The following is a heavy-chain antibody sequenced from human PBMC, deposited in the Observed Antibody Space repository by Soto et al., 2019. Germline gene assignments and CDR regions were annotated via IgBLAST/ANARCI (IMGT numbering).Heavy chain of an antibody. CDR3: AKDIGRPRIPMFNWFDP. J-gene: IGHJ5*02. V-gene: IGHV3-43D*04. CDR1: GFTFDDYA. CDR2: ISWDGGST. D-gene: IGHD3-10*02. Sequence: GGSLRLSCAASGFTFDDYAMHWVRQAPGKGLEWVSLISWDGGSTYYADSVKGRFTISRDNSKNCLYLQMNSLRAEDTALYYCAKDIGRPRIPMFNWFDPWGQGTLVTVSS.